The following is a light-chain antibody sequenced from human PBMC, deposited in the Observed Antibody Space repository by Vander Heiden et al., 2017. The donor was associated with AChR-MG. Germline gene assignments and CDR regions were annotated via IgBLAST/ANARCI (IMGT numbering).Light chain of an antibody. CDR2: NVS. CDR3: SSYTSSSTLA. J-gene: IGLJ3*02. V-gene: IGLV2-14*01. CDR1: TSDVGGYNE. Sequence: QPAPTQPASASRSPGQPSTIACPGSTSDVGGYNEHSWHQQPPATAPNLMYYNVSQRPSGVSSRFSASNSGNTAPLTISGLQAEDEADYYCSSYTSSSTLAFGGGTKLTVL.